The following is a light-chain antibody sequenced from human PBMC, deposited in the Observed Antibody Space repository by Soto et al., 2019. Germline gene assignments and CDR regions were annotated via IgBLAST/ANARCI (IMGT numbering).Light chain of an antibody. Sequence: IQMTQSPSTLSASVVDRVIITCRAGQNISQWLDWYQQKPGGAPTLLIYKASVSESGVPSRFSGSGSGTEFTLTISGLQPDDFETYFCQQYSTYPSLTFGGGTKVDIK. CDR1: QNISQW. V-gene: IGKV1-5*03. CDR3: QQYSTYPSLT. CDR2: KAS. J-gene: IGKJ4*01.